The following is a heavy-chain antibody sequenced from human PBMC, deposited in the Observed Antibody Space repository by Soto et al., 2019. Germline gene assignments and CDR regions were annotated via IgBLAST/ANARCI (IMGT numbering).Heavy chain of an antibody. V-gene: IGHV3-23*01. CDR1: GFTFSSYA. D-gene: IGHD1-26*01. CDR3: ARRGSGNYYDY. Sequence: EVPLLESGGGLVQPGGSLRLSCAASGFTFSSYAMRWVRQAPGKGLEWVSSISGSSDSTYYAASVKGRFTISRDNSKNTLYLQITSLRAEDTAVYYCARRGSGNYYDYWGQGTLVTVSS. CDR2: ISGSSDST. J-gene: IGHJ4*02.